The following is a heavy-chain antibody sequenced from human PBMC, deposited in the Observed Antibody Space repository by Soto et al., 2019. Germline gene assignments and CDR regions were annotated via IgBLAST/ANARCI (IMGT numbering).Heavy chain of an antibody. CDR3: ARDPDYGSGWSTYYYYGMDV. J-gene: IGHJ6*02. Sequence: PGGSLRLSCAASGFTFSSYAMHWVRQAPGKGLEWVAVISYDGSIKYYADSVKGRFTISRDNSKNTLYLQMNSLRAEDTAVYYSARDPDYGSGWSTYYYYGMDVWGQGTTVTVSS. D-gene: IGHD6-19*01. V-gene: IGHV3-30-3*01. CDR2: ISYDGSIK. CDR1: GFTFSSYA.